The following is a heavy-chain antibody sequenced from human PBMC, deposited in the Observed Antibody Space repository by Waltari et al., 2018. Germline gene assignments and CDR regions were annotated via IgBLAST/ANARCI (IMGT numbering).Heavy chain of an antibody. CDR3: ARGGNHCSGGSCYSDAFDI. CDR1: GYTFTSYD. V-gene: IGHV1-8*01. Sequence: QVQLVQSGAEVKKPGASVKVSCKASGYTFTSYDINWVRQATGQGLESMGWMNPNSGNTGYAQKFQGRVTMTRNTSISTAYMELSSLRSEDTAVYYCARGGNHCSGGSCYSDAFDIWGQGTMVTVSS. D-gene: IGHD2-15*01. J-gene: IGHJ3*02. CDR2: MNPNSGNT.